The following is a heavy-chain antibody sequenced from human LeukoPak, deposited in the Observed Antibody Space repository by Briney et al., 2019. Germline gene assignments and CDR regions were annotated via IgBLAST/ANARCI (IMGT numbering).Heavy chain of an antibody. CDR1: GFTFSSYS. J-gene: IGHJ6*02. Sequence: GGSLRLSCAASGFTFSSYSMNWVRQAPGKGLEWVSYISSSSSTIYYADSVKGRFTISRDNAKNSLYLQMNSLRAEDTAVYYCARDLIVGATKDYYYGMDVWGQGTTVTVSS. CDR2: ISSSSSTI. D-gene: IGHD1-26*01. V-gene: IGHV3-48*04. CDR3: ARDLIVGATKDYYYGMDV.